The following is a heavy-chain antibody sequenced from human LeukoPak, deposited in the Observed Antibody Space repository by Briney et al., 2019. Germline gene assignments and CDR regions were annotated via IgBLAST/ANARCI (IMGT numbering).Heavy chain of an antibody. Sequence: PGGSLRLSCAASGFTFSSYSMNWVRQAPGKGLEWVSAISSASSYIYYADSVKGRFTISRDNAKNSLYLQMNSLRAEDTALYYCAKGGYCSGGSCYVDYWGQGTLVTVSS. D-gene: IGHD2-15*01. V-gene: IGHV3-21*04. CDR3: AKGGYCSGGSCYVDY. CDR2: ISSASSYI. CDR1: GFTFSSYS. J-gene: IGHJ4*02.